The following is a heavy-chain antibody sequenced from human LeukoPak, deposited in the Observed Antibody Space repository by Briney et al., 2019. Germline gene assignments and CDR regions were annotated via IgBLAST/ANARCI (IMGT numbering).Heavy chain of an antibody. V-gene: IGHV4-61*05. D-gene: IGHD3-22*01. CDR1: GGSISNTAYY. CDR3: ARHSKYYYDSSGSYVGYFQH. CDR2: IYYSGST. J-gene: IGHJ1*01. Sequence: SETLSLTCTVSGGSISNTAYYWGWIRQPPGKGLEWIGYIYYSGSTNYNPSLKSRVTISVDTSKNQFSLKLSSVTAADTAVYYCARHSKYYYDSSGSYVGYFQHWGQGTLVTVSS.